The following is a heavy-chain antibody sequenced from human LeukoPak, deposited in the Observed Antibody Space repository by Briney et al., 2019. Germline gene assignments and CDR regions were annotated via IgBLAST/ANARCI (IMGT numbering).Heavy chain of an antibody. CDR3: ASTANWGSYYFDY. Sequence: SETLSLTCTVSGGSISSSSYYWGWIRQPPGKGLEWIGSIYYSGSTYYNPSLKSRVTISVDTSKNQFSLKLSSVTAADTAVYYCASTANWGSYYFDYWGQGTLVTVSS. CDR2: IYYSGST. D-gene: IGHD3-16*01. CDR1: GGSISSSSYY. J-gene: IGHJ4*02. V-gene: IGHV4-39*07.